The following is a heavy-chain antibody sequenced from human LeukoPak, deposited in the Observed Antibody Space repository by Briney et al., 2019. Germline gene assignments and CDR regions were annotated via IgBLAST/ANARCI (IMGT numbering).Heavy chain of an antibody. CDR3: ARAALDCSSTSCYNYFDL. Sequence: GGSLRLSCAASGFTFSSYDMHWVRQATGKGLEWVSAIGTAGDTYYPGSVKGRFTISRENAKNSLYLQMNSLRAGDTAVCYCARAALDCSSTSCYNYFDLWGRGTLVTVSS. CDR2: IGTAGDT. J-gene: IGHJ2*01. V-gene: IGHV3-13*01. CDR1: GFTFSSYD. D-gene: IGHD2-2*02.